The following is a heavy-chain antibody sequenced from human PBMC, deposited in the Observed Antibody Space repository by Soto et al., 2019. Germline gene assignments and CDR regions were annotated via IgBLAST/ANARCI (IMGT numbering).Heavy chain of an antibody. Sequence: ASVKVSCKVSGYTLTELSMHWVRQAPGKRLEWMGGFDPEDGETIYAQKFQGRVTMTEDTSTDTAYMELSSLRSEDTAVYYCATFSPVLRSSDAFDIWGQGTMVTVSS. CDR1: GYTLTELS. CDR3: ATFSPVLRSSDAFDI. CDR2: FDPEDGET. V-gene: IGHV1-24*01. D-gene: IGHD2-21*01. J-gene: IGHJ3*02.